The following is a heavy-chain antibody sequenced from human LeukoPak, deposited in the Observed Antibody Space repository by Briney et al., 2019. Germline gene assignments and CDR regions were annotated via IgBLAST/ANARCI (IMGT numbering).Heavy chain of an antibody. CDR3: ARVLYSGSYYGAFDI. V-gene: IGHV1-69*02. CDR2: IIPILGIS. Sequence: SVKVSCKASGGTFSSYTISWVRQAPGQGLEWMGWIIPILGISYYAQKIQGRVTITADKSTSTASMELSSLRSEDTAVYYCARVLYSGSYYGAFDIWGQGTMVTVSS. D-gene: IGHD1-26*01. J-gene: IGHJ3*02. CDR1: GGTFSSYT.